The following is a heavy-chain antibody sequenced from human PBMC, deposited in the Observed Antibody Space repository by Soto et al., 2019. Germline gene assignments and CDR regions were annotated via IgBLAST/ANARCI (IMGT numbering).Heavy chain of an antibody. CDR2: ISAYNGNT. CDR1: GYTFTSYG. V-gene: IGHV1-18*04. CDR3: ARDSAGYSSGWGDAFDI. J-gene: IGHJ3*02. Sequence: AVKVSCKASGYTFTSYGISWVRQAPGQGLEWMGWISAYNGNTNYAQKLQGRVTMTTDTSTSTAYMELRSLRSDDTAVYYCARDSAGYSSGWGDAFDIWGQGTMVTVSS. D-gene: IGHD6-19*01.